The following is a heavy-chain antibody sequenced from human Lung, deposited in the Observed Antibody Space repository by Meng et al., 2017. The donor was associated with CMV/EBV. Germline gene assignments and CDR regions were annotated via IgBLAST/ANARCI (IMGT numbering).Heavy chain of an antibody. CDR3: ARDREVRNFDY. Sequence: EVQLVESGGGLVKRGGSLILSCAASGFNFSSYSMNWVRQAPGKGLEWVSSISSSSNYIYYADSVKGRFTISRDNAKNSLYLQMNSLRAEDTAVYYCARDREVRNFDYWGQRTLVTVAS. V-gene: IGHV3-21*01. D-gene: IGHD3-10*01. J-gene: IGHJ4*02. CDR1: GFNFSSYS. CDR2: ISSSSNYI.